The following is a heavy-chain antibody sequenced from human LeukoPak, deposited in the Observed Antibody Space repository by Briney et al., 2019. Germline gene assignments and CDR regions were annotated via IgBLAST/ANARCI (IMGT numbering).Heavy chain of an antibody. CDR3: ARDLAWGGY. V-gene: IGHV3-21*01. D-gene: IGHD7-27*01. Sequence: GGSLRLSCAASGFTFSSYIMSWVRQAPGKGLEWVSSITSSSSMYSADSVKGRLTISRDNAKNSLYLQMNSLRAEDTAVYYCARDLAWGGYWGQGTLVTVSS. CDR1: GFTFSSYI. J-gene: IGHJ4*02. CDR2: ITSSSSM.